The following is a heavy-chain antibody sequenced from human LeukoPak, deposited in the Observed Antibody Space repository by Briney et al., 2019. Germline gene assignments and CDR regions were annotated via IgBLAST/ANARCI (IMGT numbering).Heavy chain of an antibody. D-gene: IGHD1-1*01. J-gene: IGHJ4*01. V-gene: IGHV3-7*05. CDR3: ASQKNGASDY. Sequence: GGSLRLSCAASGFTFSNYWMSWVRQAPGKGLEWLTNIKQDGSEKYYVDSVKGRFTISRDNAKDSLYLQMNSLRAEDTAVYYCASQKNGASDYWGQGTLVTVSS. CDR1: GFTFSNYW. CDR2: IKQDGSEK.